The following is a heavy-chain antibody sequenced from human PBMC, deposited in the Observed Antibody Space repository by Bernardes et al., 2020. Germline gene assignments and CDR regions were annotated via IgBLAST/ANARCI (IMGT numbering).Heavy chain of an antibody. CDR3: ATVGAVAGTGLNWFDP. Sequence: ASVQVSCKVSGYTLTELSMHWVRQAPGKGLEWMGGFDPEDGETIYAQKFQGRVTMTEDTSTDTAYMELSSLRSEDTAVYYCATVGAVAGTGLNWFDPWGQGTLVTVSS. V-gene: IGHV1-24*01. CDR1: GYTLTELS. D-gene: IGHD6-19*01. CDR2: FDPEDGET. J-gene: IGHJ5*02.